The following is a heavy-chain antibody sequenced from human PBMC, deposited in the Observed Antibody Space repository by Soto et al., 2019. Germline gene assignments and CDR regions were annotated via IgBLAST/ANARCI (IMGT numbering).Heavy chain of an antibody. J-gene: IGHJ6*02. V-gene: IGHV3-30*18. Sequence: QVQLVESGGGVVQPGRSLRLSCAASGFTFSSYGMHWVRQAPGKGLEWVAVISYDGSNNYYADSVKGRFTISRDNSKNTLYLQMNSLRAEDTAVYYCAKDSLYCSSTSCYAGGVYYYYYGMDVWGQGTTVTVSS. CDR1: GFTFSSYG. CDR2: ISYDGSNN. CDR3: AKDSLYCSSTSCYAGGVYYYYYGMDV. D-gene: IGHD2-2*01.